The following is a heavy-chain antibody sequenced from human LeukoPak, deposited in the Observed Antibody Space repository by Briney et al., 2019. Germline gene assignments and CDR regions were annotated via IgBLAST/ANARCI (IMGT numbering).Heavy chain of an antibody. J-gene: IGHJ4*02. V-gene: IGHV4-59*01. CDR3: ARARELFYFDY. CDR2: IYNSGST. CDR1: GVSISSYY. D-gene: IGHD3-10*01. Sequence: SETLSLTCTVSGVSISSYYWSWIRQPPEKGLEWIVYIYNSGSTSYNPSLKSRVTISVDTSKNQFSLKLSSVTAADTAVYYCARARELFYFDYWGQGTLVTVSS.